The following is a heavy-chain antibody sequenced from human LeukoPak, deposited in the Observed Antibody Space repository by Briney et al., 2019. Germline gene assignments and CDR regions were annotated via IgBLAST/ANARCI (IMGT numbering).Heavy chain of an antibody. CDR1: GGSFSSYA. J-gene: IGHJ4*02. CDR2: MNPNSGNT. CDR3: ARRARTGTFDY. Sequence: ASVTVSCKASGGSFSSYAINWVRQAPGQGLEWMGWMNPNSGNTGYAQKFQGRVTMTRNTSISTAYMELSSLRSEDTAVYYCARRARTGTFDYWGQGTLVTVSS. D-gene: IGHD3/OR15-3a*01. V-gene: IGHV1-8*02.